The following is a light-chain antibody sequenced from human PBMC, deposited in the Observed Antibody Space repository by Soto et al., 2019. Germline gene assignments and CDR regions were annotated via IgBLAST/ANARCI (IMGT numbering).Light chain of an antibody. Sequence: IVLTQSPGTLSLSPGERATLSCRASQSVSSTYLGWYQQKPGQAPRLLIYGASRRATDIPDRFSGSGSGTDFTLTISRLEPEDFAVYYCQQYGSSPALIFGGGTKVEIK. CDR1: QSVSSTY. J-gene: IGKJ4*01. CDR2: GAS. V-gene: IGKV3-20*01. CDR3: QQYGSSPALI.